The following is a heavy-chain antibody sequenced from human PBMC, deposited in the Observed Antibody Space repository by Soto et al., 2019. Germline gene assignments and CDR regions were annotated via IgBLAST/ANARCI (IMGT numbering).Heavy chain of an antibody. CDR1: GGSISSGDYY. CDR3: ASTFGYNSGWYRFDY. J-gene: IGHJ4*02. D-gene: IGHD6-19*01. V-gene: IGHV4-30-4*01. CDR2: IYSSGTT. Sequence: LSLTCTVSGGSISSGDYYWSWIRQPPGKGLEWIGYIYSSGTTYYNPSLKSRVTISVDTSKNQFSLKLSSVTAAETAVYYCASTFGYNSGWYRFDYWGQGTLVTVSS.